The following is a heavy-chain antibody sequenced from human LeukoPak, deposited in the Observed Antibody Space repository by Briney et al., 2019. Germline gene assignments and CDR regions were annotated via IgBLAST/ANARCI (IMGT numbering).Heavy chain of an antibody. J-gene: IGHJ4*02. CDR3: ARDGVGYCSSTTCQIDY. CDR1: GFTFSNYN. Sequence: GGSLRLSCVGSGFTFSNYNMIWVRQAPGKGLEWVSSISGSGTYIFYADSVKGRFTISRDNAKNSLYLQMNSLRAEDTAVYYCARDGVGYCSSTTCQIDYWGQGTLVTFSS. D-gene: IGHD2-2*01. V-gene: IGHV3-21*01. CDR2: ISGSGTYI.